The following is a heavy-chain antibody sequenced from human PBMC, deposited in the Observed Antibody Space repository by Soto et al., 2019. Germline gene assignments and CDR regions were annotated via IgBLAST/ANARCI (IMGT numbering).Heavy chain of an antibody. J-gene: IGHJ4*02. V-gene: IGHV3-23*01. CDR3: AKLITGTTLSPFDY. D-gene: IGHD1-7*01. Sequence: PGGSLRLSCAAFGFSFSSHGMSWVRQTPGKGLEWVSGISGSGGGTYYADSVKGRFTISRDNSKNTLYLQMNSLRAEDTAVYYCAKLITGTTLSPFDYWGQGTLVTVSS. CDR2: ISGSGGGT. CDR1: GFSFSSHG.